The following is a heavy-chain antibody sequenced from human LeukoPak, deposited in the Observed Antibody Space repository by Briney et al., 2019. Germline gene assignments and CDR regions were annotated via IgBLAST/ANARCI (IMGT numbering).Heavy chain of an antibody. CDR1: GFTVSNNH. CDR2: IDNVGGT. V-gene: IGHV3-66*01. J-gene: IGHJ4*02. D-gene: IGHD4-23*01. CDR3: MGYGGNSF. Sequence: GGSLRLSCVASGFTVSNNHVSWVRQAPGKGLEWVSLIDNVGGTYYADSVKGRFTISRDHSENTLYLQMNSLRAEDTALYYCMGYGGNSFWGQGTLVTVPS.